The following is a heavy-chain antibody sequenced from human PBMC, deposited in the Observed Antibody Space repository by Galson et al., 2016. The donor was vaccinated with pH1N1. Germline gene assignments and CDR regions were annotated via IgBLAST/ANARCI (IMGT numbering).Heavy chain of an antibody. V-gene: IGHV1-69*06. Sequence: SVKVSCKASGGTFNKYAFTWVRQAPGQGLEWMGELIPLFGTVNYAPEVQGRLSITADTSSSTDTSSSTGYMELRSLRSDDTAVYYCATKGSGRNWRSSDVRGQGTMVVVSS. CDR1: GGTFNKYA. CDR3: ATKGSGRNWRSSDV. CDR2: LIPLFGTV. J-gene: IGHJ3*01. D-gene: IGHD1-20*01.